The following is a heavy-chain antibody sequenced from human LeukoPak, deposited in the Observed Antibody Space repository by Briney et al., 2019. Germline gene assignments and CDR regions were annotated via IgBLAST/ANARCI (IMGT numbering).Heavy chain of an antibody. CDR3: ARLEPYYYYMDV. Sequence: SETLSLTCAVYGGSFSGYYWSWIRQPPGKGREWIGEINHSGSTNYNPSLKSRVTISVDTSKNQFSLKLSSVTAADTAVYYCARLEPYYYYMDVWGKGTTVTISS. CDR2: INHSGST. V-gene: IGHV4-34*01. J-gene: IGHJ6*03. CDR1: GGSFSGYY.